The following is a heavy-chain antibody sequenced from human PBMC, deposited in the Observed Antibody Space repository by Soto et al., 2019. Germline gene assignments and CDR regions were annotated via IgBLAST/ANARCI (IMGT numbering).Heavy chain of an antibody. Sequence: GESLKISCKGSGYNFSSQWIAWVRQKPGKGLEWMGIIYPGDSDTRYSPSFQGQVTISADKSISTAYLQWSSLKASDTAMYYCARHFIADPYYYYGMDVWGQGTTVTVSS. V-gene: IGHV5-51*01. CDR3: ARHFIADPYYYYGMDV. CDR2: IYPGDSDT. J-gene: IGHJ6*02. D-gene: IGHD6-13*01. CDR1: GYNFSSQW.